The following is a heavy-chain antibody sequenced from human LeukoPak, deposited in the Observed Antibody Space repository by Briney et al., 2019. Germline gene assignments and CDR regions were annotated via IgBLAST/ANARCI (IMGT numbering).Heavy chain of an antibody. CDR2: IKKDGSEK. D-gene: IGHD3-16*01. Sequence: GESLRLSCIGSGMNNYWMTWVRQAPGKGLESVANIKKDGSEKYYLDSVKGRITLSRDNIKNSVFLQINSLRAEDTGIYYCATDLNWVSHWGQGTLVTVSS. V-gene: IGHV3-7*01. CDR3: ATDLNWVSH. CDR1: GMNNYW. J-gene: IGHJ4*02.